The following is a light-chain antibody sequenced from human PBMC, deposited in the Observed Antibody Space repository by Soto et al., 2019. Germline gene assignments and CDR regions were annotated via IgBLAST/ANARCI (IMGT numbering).Light chain of an antibody. CDR2: DAS. CDR3: QQRSNWPA. V-gene: IGKV3-11*01. CDR1: QSVSSY. Sequence: EIVLTQSPATLSLSPGERATLSCRASQSVSSYLAWYQQKPGQAPRLLIYDASNRATGIPARFSGSGSGTDFTLTISSLEPEDFAVYYCQQRSNWPAFGQGXKLXI. J-gene: IGKJ2*01.